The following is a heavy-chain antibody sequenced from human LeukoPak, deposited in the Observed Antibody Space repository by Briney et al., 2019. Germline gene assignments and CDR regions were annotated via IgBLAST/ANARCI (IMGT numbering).Heavy chain of an antibody. J-gene: IGHJ4*02. D-gene: IGHD5-24*01. CDR2: IIPIFGTA. Sequence: SVKVSCKASGGTFSSYAISWVRQAPGQGLEWMGGIIPIFGTANYAQTFQGRVTITAAQSTSTAYMELSSLRSEDTAVYYCARGKDGYNYYFDYWGQGTLVTVSS. CDR1: GGTFSSYA. V-gene: IGHV1-69*13. CDR3: ARGKDGYNYYFDY.